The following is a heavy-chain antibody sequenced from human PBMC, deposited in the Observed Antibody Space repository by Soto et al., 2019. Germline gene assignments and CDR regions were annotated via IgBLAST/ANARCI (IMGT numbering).Heavy chain of an antibody. D-gene: IGHD3-16*01. CDR1: GYTFTSYG. V-gene: IGHV1-18*01. Sequence: ASVKVSCKASGYTFTSYGISWVRQAPGQGLERMGWISAYNGNTNYAQKLQGRVTMTTYTSTSTAYMELRSLRSDDTAVYYCASDGALGENYYYYGMDVWGQGTTVTVSS. CDR2: ISAYNGNT. J-gene: IGHJ6*02. CDR3: ASDGALGENYYYYGMDV.